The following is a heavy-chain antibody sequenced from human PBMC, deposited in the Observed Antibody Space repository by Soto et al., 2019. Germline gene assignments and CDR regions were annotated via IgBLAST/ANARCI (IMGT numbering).Heavy chain of an antibody. CDR1: GGSISSGDYY. Sequence: SETLSLTCTVSGGSISSGDYYWSWIRQPPVKGLEWIGYIYYSGSTYYNPSLKSRVTISVDTSKNQFSLKLSSVTAADTAVYYCARVVGYYVTNWFDPWGQGTLVNVSS. V-gene: IGHV4-30-4*01. D-gene: IGHD3-10*02. CDR2: IYYSGST. CDR3: ARVVGYYVTNWFDP. J-gene: IGHJ5*02.